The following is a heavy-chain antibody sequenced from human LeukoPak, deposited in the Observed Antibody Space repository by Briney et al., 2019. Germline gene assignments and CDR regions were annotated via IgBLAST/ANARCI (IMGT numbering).Heavy chain of an antibody. V-gene: IGHV4-39*07. CDR2: IYYSGST. CDR1: GGSISSSSYY. D-gene: IGHD6-13*01. CDR3: ARVEIAPRLGMDV. Sequence: SETLSLTCTVSGGSISSSSYYWGWIRQPPGKGLEWIGSIYYSGSTYYNPSLKSRVTISVDTSKNQFSLKLSSVTAADTAVYYCARVEIAPRLGMDVWGKGTTVTVSS. J-gene: IGHJ6*04.